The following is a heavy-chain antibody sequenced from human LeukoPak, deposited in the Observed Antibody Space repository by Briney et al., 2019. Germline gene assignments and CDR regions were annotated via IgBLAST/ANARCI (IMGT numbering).Heavy chain of an antibody. CDR1: GYTFTNYD. J-gene: IGHJ4*02. Sequence: AASVRVSCKASGYTFTNYDINWVRQAPGQGLEWMGWVDPKTGNTGYKQKFQARVTITSDTSITTAYMELSSLTSDDTAVYFCARGLPLGYCTYGVCYPPKHFDFWGQGTLVTVSS. CDR3: ARGLPLGYCTYGVCYPPKHFDF. V-gene: IGHV1-8*03. D-gene: IGHD2-8*01. CDR2: VDPKTGNT.